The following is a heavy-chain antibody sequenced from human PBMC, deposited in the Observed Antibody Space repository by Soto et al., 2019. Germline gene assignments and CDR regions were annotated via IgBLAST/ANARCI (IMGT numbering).Heavy chain of an antibody. V-gene: IGHV1-69*12. D-gene: IGHD2-8*01. CDR2: IIPIFGTA. CDR3: ASNGESYYYYGMDV. CDR1: GGTFSSSA. J-gene: IGHJ6*02. Sequence: QVQLVQSGAEVKKPGSSVKVSCKASGGTFSSSAISWVRQAPGQGLEWMGGIIPIFGTAEYAQKFQGRVTSTADESTSTDVMEVSSLRSEDTAVYYCASNGESYYYYGMDVWGQGTTVTVSS.